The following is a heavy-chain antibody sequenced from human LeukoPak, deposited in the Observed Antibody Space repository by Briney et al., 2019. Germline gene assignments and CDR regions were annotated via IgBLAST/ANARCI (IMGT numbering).Heavy chain of an antibody. Sequence: ASVKVSCKASGYSFTTYGISWVRQAPGQGLEWMGWISAFNGNTNYAQNLQGRVTMTTDTSTCTAYMELRSLRSDDTAVYYCGRDQQQWLPTIADYWGQGTLVSVSS. V-gene: IGHV1-18*01. CDR3: GRDQQQWLPTIADY. D-gene: IGHD6-19*01. CDR1: GYSFTTYG. CDR2: ISAFNGNT. J-gene: IGHJ4*02.